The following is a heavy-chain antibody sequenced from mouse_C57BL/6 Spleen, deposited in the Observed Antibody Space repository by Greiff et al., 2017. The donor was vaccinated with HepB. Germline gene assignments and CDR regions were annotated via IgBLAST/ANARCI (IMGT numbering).Heavy chain of an antibody. CDR3: ARGWGFFDY. CDR2: ISYDGSN. Sequence: EVQRVESGPGLVKPSQSLSLTCSVTGYSITSGYYWNWIRQFPGNKLEWMGYISYDGSNNYNPSLKNRISITRDTSKNQFFLKLNSVTTEDTATYYCARGWGFFDYWGQGTTLTVSS. D-gene: IGHD2-3*01. J-gene: IGHJ2*01. CDR1: GYSITSGYY. V-gene: IGHV3-6*01.